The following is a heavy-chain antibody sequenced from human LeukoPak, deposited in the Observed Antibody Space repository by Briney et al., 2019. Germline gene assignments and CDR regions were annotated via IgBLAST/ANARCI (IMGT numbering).Heavy chain of an antibody. CDR3: ARKRRRGYYLNSAFDM. CDR2: ISHRGTS. J-gene: IGHJ3*02. V-gene: IGHV4-34*01. D-gene: IGHD3-3*01. Sequence: SETLSLTCDVNDESFSAYYWSWIRQSPGKGLEWIAEISHRGTSTYNPSLQSRVTVSVDASKNHFSLRVKSVIAADTAIYYCARKRRRGYYLNSAFDMWGQGTMVTVSS. CDR1: DESFSAYY.